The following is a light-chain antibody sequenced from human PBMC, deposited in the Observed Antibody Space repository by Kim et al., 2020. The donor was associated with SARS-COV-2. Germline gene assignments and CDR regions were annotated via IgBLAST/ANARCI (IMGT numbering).Light chain of an antibody. CDR1: SLRSSY. V-gene: IGLV3-19*01. CDR3: GSRDTSGSQRL. Sequence: SSELTQDPAVSVALGQTVKITCQGVSLRSSYASWYQQKPGQAPIPVMFSQNNRPSGIPDRFSGSSSGDTASLTITGARAEYEADYYCGSRDTSGSQRLFG. J-gene: IGLJ3*02. CDR2: SQN.